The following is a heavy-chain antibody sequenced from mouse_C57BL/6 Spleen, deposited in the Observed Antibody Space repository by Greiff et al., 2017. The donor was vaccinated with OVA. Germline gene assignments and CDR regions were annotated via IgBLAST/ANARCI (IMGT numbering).Heavy chain of an antibody. CDR3: AREGDYYGSSHWYFDV. CDR1: GYSITSGYD. J-gene: IGHJ1*03. D-gene: IGHD1-1*01. V-gene: IGHV3-1*01. CDR2: ISYSGST. Sequence: EVKLQESGPGMVKPSQSLSLTCTVTGYSITSGYDWHWIRHFPGNKLEWMGYISYSGSTNYNPSLKSRISITHDTSKNHFFLKLNSVTTEDTATYYCAREGDYYGSSHWYFDVWGTGTTVTVSS.